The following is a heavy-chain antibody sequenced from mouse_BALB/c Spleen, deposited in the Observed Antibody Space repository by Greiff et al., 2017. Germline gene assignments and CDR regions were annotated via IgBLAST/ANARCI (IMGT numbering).Heavy chain of an antibody. J-gene: IGHJ3*01. V-gene: IGHV5-6-5*01. CDR1: GFTFSSYA. CDR3: AQIYYDYDEFAY. Sequence: EVKLMESGGGLVKPGGSLKLSCAASGFTFSSYAMSWVRQTPEKRLEWVASISSGGSTYYPDSVKGRFTISRDNARNILYLQMSSLRSEDTAMYYCAQIYYDYDEFAYWGQGTLVTVSA. CDR2: ISSGGST. D-gene: IGHD2-4*01.